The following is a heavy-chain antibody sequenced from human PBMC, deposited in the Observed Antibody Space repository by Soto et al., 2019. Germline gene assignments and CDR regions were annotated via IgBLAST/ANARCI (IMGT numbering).Heavy chain of an antibody. CDR1: GFIVSDTY. J-gene: IGHJ5*02. CDR2: IYRGGDT. CDR3: AKEGIGGFFGAGGFDP. V-gene: IGHV3-53*01. D-gene: IGHD3-3*01. Sequence: EVQLVESGGGVVQPGGSLRLSCAASGFIVSDTYMNWVRQAPGKGLEWVSVIYRGGDTYYADSVKGRFTISRDNSTVYLQMNNLRAEDTAMYYCAKEGIGGFFGAGGFDPWGQGTLVTVSS.